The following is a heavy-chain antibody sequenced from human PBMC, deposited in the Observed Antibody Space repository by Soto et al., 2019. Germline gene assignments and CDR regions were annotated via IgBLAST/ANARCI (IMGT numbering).Heavy chain of an antibody. CDR1: GFIFSEST. J-gene: IGHJ4*02. CDR3: VKQAHGLDGVAFDY. Sequence: GGSLRLSCSASGFIFSESTIYWVRQVPGKGLEAISAVSTSGRSTYYADSVKDRFTISRDNSKNTLFLQMGSLRPEDTAIHYCVKQAHGLDGVAFDYWGQGTQVTVSS. V-gene: IGHV3-64D*06. D-gene: IGHD2-15*01. CDR2: VSTSGRST.